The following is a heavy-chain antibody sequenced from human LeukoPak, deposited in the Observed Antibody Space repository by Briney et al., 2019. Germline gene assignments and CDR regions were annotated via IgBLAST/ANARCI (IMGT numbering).Heavy chain of an antibody. CDR2: ISTSGGYT. Sequence: GGSLRLSCAASGFTFSSYAMSWVRQAPGKGLEWVSAISTSGGYTNNADSVKGRFTISRDNSKNTLYLQMNSLRAEDTAVYYCAKHAWSITGTSYYFDYWGQGTLVTVSS. CDR1: GFTFSSYA. CDR3: AKHAWSITGTSYYFDY. D-gene: IGHD1-7*01. V-gene: IGHV3-23*01. J-gene: IGHJ4*02.